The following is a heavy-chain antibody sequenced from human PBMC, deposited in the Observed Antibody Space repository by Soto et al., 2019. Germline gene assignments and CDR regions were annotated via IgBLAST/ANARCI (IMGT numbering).Heavy chain of an antibody. V-gene: IGHV1-69*13. D-gene: IGHD3-9*01. CDR2: IIPTFGTA. CDR1: GGTFSSYS. CDR3: ARAPNILTVKYYFDY. J-gene: IGHJ4*02. Sequence: GPSVKVSCKASGGTFSSYSINWVRQAPGQGLEWMGGIIPTFGTANNAQKFQGRVTITADESATTVYMELSSLRSEDTAVYYCARAPNILTVKYYFDYWGQGTLVTVSS.